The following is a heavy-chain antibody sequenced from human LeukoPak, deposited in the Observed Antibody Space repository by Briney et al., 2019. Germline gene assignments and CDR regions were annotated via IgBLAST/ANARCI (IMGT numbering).Heavy chain of an antibody. CDR2: ISGSGGST. D-gene: IGHD5-24*01. Sequence: GGSLRLSCAASGFTFSSYAMSWVRQAPGKGLEWVSAISGSGGSTYYADSVKGRFTISRDNAKNTLYLQMSSLRAEDTAVYSCVRDGDDFNFDYWSQGSLVTVSS. V-gene: IGHV3-23*01. CDR3: VRDGDDFNFDY. J-gene: IGHJ4*02. CDR1: GFTFSSYA.